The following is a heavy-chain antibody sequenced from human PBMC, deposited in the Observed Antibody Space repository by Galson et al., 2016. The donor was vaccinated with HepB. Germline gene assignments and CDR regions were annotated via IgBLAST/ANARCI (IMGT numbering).Heavy chain of an antibody. CDR1: GFTFSSYA. CDR3: ARKELYYYYYGMDV. CDR2: ISYDGSNK. V-gene: IGHV3-30-3*01. Sequence: SLRLSCAASGFTFSSYAMHWVRQAPGKGPEWVAVISYDGSNKYYADSVKGQFTISRDNSKNTLYLQMNSLRAEDTAVYYCARKELYYYYYGMDVWGQGTTVTVSS. D-gene: IGHD1-7*01. J-gene: IGHJ6*02.